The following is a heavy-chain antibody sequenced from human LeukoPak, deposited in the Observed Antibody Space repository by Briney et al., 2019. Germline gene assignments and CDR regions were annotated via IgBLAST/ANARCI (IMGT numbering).Heavy chain of an antibody. CDR2: IWYDGSNK. Sequence: GGSLRLSCAASGFTFSSYWMSWVRQAPGKGLEWVAVIWYDGSNKYYADSVKGRFTISRDNSKNTLYLQMNSLRAEDTAVYYCARERVGATIYYYYGMDVWGQGTTVTVSS. V-gene: IGHV3-33*08. D-gene: IGHD1-26*01. CDR3: ARERVGATIYYYYGMDV. J-gene: IGHJ6*02. CDR1: GFTFSSYW.